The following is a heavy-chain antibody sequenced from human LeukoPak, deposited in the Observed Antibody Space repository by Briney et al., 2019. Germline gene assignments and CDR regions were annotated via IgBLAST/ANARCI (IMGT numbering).Heavy chain of an antibody. V-gene: IGHV3-64*02. D-gene: IGHD5-18*01. CDR1: GFTFSSYA. CDR3: ARDGYSYGLDY. Sequence: GGSLRLSCAASGFTFSSYAMHWVRQAPGKGLEYVSAISSNGGSTYYADSVKGRFTISRDNSRSTLYLQMGSLRAEDMAVYYCARDGYSYGLDYWGQGTLVTVSS. J-gene: IGHJ4*02. CDR2: ISSNGGST.